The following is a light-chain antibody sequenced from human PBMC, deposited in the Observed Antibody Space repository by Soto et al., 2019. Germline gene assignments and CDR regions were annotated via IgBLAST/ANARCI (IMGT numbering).Light chain of an antibody. Sequence: QSVLTQAASVSGSPGQSVTISCTGTSSDVGGYNYVSWYQQHPGKAPKLMIYDVSKRPSGVPDRFSGSKSGNTASLTISGLQAEDEADYYCCSYAGSYTFFFGTGTKVTVL. V-gene: IGLV2-11*01. J-gene: IGLJ1*01. CDR2: DVS. CDR3: CSYAGSYTFF. CDR1: SSDVGGYNY.